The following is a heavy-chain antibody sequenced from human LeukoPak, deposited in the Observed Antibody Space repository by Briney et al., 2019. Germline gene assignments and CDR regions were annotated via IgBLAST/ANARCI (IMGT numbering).Heavy chain of an antibody. V-gene: IGHV3-48*01. CDR1: GFTFSSYS. CDR3: ARELQFVTIFGVVSTAHDY. D-gene: IGHD3-3*01. CDR2: ISSSSSTI. J-gene: IGHJ4*02. Sequence: GGSLRLSCAASGFTFSSYSMNWVRQAPGKGLEWVSYISSSSSTIYYADSVKGRFTISRDNAKNSLYLQMSSLRAEDTAVYYCARELQFVTIFGVVSTAHDYWGQGTLVTVSS.